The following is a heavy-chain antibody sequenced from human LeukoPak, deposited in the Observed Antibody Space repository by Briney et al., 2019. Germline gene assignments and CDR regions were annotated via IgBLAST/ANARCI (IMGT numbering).Heavy chain of an antibody. CDR1: GGSISSYY. CDR2: ICYSGST. J-gene: IGHJ4*02. V-gene: IGHV4-59*01. Sequence: SETLSLTCTVSGGSISSYYWSWIRQPPGKGLEWIGYICYSGSTNYNPSLKSRVTISVDTSRNQFSLKLSSLTAADTAVYYCARYYYESSGYYVLDYWGQGTLVTVSS. CDR3: ARYYYESSGYYVLDY. D-gene: IGHD3-22*01.